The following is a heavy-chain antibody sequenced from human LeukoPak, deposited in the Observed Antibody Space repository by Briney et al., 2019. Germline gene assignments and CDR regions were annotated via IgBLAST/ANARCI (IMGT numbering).Heavy chain of an antibody. J-gene: IGHJ6*02. CDR1: GYTFTSYG. CDR2: ISAYNGNT. CDR3: ARDQAGPYYYGSGSPYGMDV. D-gene: IGHD3-10*01. V-gene: IGHV1-18*01. Sequence: ASVKVSCKASGYTFTSYGISWVRQAPGQGLEWMGWISAYNGNTNYAQKLQGRVTMTTDTSTSTAYMELRSLRSNDTAVYYCARDQAGPYYYGSGSPYGMDVWAKGPRSPSP.